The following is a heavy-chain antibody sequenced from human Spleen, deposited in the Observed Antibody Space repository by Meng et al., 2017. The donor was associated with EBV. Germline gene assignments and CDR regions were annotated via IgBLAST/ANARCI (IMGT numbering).Heavy chain of an antibody. CDR2: IYYSGRT. D-gene: IGHD2/OR15-2a*01. Sequence: QLQVQESGPGLVKPAETLSLTCTVSGDSISSSSYYWDWIRQPPGKGLEWIGSIYYSGRTYYNPSLKSRITISVDTAKNQFSLKLSSVTAADTAVYYCTRGNSPGYDYWGHGTLVTVSS. CDR1: GDSISSSSYY. V-gene: IGHV4-39*07. J-gene: IGHJ4*01. CDR3: TRGNSPGYDY.